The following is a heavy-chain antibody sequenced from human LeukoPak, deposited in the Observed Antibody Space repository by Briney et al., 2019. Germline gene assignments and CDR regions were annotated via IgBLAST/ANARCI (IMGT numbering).Heavy chain of an antibody. CDR3: AKDRLGGSYPDAFDI. V-gene: IGHV3-74*01. CDR1: GFTFSSYW. CDR2: IKTDGSST. Sequence: GGSLRLSCAASGFTFSSYWMHWVRQAPGKGLVWVSHIKTDGSSTNYAESVKGRFTISRDNAKNTVYLQMNSLRAEDTAVYYCAKDRLGGSYPDAFDIWGQGTMVTVSS. D-gene: IGHD1-26*01. J-gene: IGHJ3*02.